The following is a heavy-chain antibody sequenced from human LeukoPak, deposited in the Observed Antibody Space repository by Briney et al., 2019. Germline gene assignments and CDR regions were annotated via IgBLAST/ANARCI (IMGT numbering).Heavy chain of an antibody. CDR1: GGSISSYY. V-gene: IGHV4-59*01. CDR3: ARVPLLVGATNYYYGMDV. J-gene: IGHJ6*02. Sequence: SETLSLTCTVSGGSISSYYWSWIRQPPGKGLEWIGYIYYSGSTNYNPSLKSRVTISVDTSKNQFSLKLSSVTAADTAVYYCARVPLLVGATNYYYGMDVWGQGTTVTVSS. CDR2: IYYSGST. D-gene: IGHD1-26*01.